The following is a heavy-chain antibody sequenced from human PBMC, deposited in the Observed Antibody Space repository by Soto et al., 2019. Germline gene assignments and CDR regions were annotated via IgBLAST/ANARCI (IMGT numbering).Heavy chain of an antibody. Sequence: SQTLSLTCAISGDSVSSNSAAWNWIRQSPSRGLEWLGRTYYRSKWYNDYAVSVKSRITINPDTSKNQFSLQLNSVTPEDTAVYYCARDLTQSLSSSPVAFDYCGQGTLVTVSS. CDR3: ARDLTQSLSSSPVAFDY. V-gene: IGHV6-1*01. J-gene: IGHJ4*02. CDR1: GDSVSSNSAA. D-gene: IGHD6-6*01. CDR2: TYYRSKWYN.